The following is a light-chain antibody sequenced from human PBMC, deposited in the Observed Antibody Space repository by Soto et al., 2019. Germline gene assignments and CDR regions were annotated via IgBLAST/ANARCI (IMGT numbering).Light chain of an antibody. J-gene: IGLJ2*01. CDR2: GNI. Sequence: QSVLTQPPSVSGAPGQRVTISCTGSSSNIGAGYNVHWYQQLPGTAPKLLIYGNINRSSGVPDRFSGSKSGTSASLANTGLQAEDEADYYCQSYDSSLSGVVFGGGTKLTVL. CDR1: SSNIGAGYN. V-gene: IGLV1-40*01. CDR3: QSYDSSLSGVV.